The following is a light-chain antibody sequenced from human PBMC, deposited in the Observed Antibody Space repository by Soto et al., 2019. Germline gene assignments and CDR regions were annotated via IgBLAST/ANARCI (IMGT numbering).Light chain of an antibody. CDR3: QPSYSTPWM. CDR2: AAS. Sequence: DIQMTQSPSSLSASVGDRVTITCRASQSISSYLNWYQQKPGKAPKLLIYAASSLHSGVPSRFSGGGSVTDFALNISSLQPDDFATYYCQPSYSTPWMFGQGTKLEIK. V-gene: IGKV1-39*01. J-gene: IGKJ1*01. CDR1: QSISSY.